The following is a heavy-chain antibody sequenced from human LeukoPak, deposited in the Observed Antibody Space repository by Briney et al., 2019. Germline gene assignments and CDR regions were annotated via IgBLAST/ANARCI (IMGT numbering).Heavy chain of an antibody. CDR2: INPNSGGT. CDR3: ARLDCSSTSCPVDWFDP. Sequence: ASVKVSCKASGYTFTGYYTHWVRQAPGQGLEWMGWINPNSGGTNYAQKFQGRVTMTRDTSISTAYMELSRLRSDDTAVYYCARLDCSSTSCPVDWFDPWGQGTLVTVSS. CDR1: GYTFTGYY. D-gene: IGHD2-2*01. J-gene: IGHJ5*02. V-gene: IGHV1-2*02.